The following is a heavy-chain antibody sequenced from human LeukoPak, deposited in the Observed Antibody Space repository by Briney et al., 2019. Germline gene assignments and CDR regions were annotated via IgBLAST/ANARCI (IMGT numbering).Heavy chain of an antibody. CDR2: IDPSGGST. J-gene: IGHJ5*02. CDR3: ARGVHVRTYDSHHNCFDP. V-gene: IGHV1-46*01. D-gene: IGHD3-22*01. Sequence: GASVKVSCKASGDTFTNYYMSWVRQAPGLGLVWVTLIDPSGGSTNYAQKFQGRVTVTRDMSTSTVYMEVNSLRSEDTAVYYCARGVHVRTYDSHHNCFDPWGQGTLVTVSS. CDR1: GDTFTNYY.